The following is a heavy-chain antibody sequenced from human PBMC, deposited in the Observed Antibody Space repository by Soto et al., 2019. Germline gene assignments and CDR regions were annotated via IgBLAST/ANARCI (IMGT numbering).Heavy chain of an antibody. J-gene: IGHJ5*02. V-gene: IGHV4-34*01. CDR2: INHSGST. D-gene: IGHD2-15*01. CDR3: AVVGSTGNWFDP. Sequence: SETLSLTCTVSGGSISSYYWSWIRQPPGKGLEWIGEINHSGSTNYNPSLKSRVTISVDTSKNQFTLKLISVTAADTAVYYCAVVGSTGNWFDPWGEGALVTVSS. CDR1: GGSISSYY.